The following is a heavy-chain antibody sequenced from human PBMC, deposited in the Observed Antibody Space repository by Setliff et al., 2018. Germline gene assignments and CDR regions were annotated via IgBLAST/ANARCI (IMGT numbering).Heavy chain of an antibody. Sequence: SVKVSCKASGGTFSSYGISWVRQAPGQGLEWLGGTIPNFGTTNYAQEFQGRVTIITDESTSTAYMELSSLRFEDTAVYYCAREGVNTRSSTDYRYYMDLWGKGTTVTV. CDR1: GGTFSSYG. CDR3: AREGVNTRSSTDYRYYMDL. CDR2: TIPNFGTT. V-gene: IGHV1-69*05. D-gene: IGHD4-17*01. J-gene: IGHJ6*03.